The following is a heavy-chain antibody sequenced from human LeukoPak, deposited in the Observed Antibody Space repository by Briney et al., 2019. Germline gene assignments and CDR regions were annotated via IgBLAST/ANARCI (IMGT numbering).Heavy chain of an antibody. CDR1: GYTFTSYG. Sequence: GASVKVSCKASGYTFTSYGISWVRQAPGQGLEWMGWISAYNGNTNYAQKLQGRVTMTTDTSTSTAYMELRSLRSDDTAVYYCGIVGATTPFDAFDIWGQGTMVTVSS. V-gene: IGHV1-18*01. CDR2: ISAYNGNT. CDR3: GIVGATTPFDAFDI. J-gene: IGHJ3*02. D-gene: IGHD1-26*01.